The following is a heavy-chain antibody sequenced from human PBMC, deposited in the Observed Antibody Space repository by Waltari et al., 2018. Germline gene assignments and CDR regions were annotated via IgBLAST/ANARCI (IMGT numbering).Heavy chain of an antibody. CDR3: VRYSSSSWSFDY. Sequence: EVQLVESGGGLVRRGGSLRLSCSASGFTFSYYAMHWVRQAPGKGLEYVSAIGSNGVSTYYADSVKGRFTISRDNSKNILYLQMSSLRDDDTGVYYCVRYSSSSWSFDYWG. CDR1: GFTFSYYA. J-gene: IGHJ4*01. CDR2: IGSNGVST. V-gene: IGHV3-64D*08. D-gene: IGHD6-6*01.